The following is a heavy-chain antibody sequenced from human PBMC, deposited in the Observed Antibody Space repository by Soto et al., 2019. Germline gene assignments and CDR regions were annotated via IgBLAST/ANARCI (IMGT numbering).Heavy chain of an antibody. CDR1: GGTFSGYV. D-gene: IGHD3-16*01. CDR3: ATHGLGVSSPPYFDN. V-gene: IGHV1-69*01. Sequence: QLVQSGSEVKKPGSSVKVSCQASGGTFSGYVVTWVRQAPGQGLEGMGECVPLFGTTNYAKRFSGRITITAEESTSTAYMELRTLRSDDTAVYYCATHGLGVSSPPYFDNWGQGTLVTVSS. J-gene: IGHJ4*02. CDR2: CVPLFGTT.